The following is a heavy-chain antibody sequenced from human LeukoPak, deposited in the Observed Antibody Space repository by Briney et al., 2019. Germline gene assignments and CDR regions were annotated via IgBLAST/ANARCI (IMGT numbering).Heavy chain of an antibody. CDR1: GFTFSSYA. CDR2: ISGSGGST. D-gene: IGHD3-22*01. Sequence: GGSLRLSXAASGFTFSSYAMSWVRQAPGKGLEWVSAISGSGGSTYYADSVKGRFTISRDNSKNTLYLQMNSLRAEDTAVYYCAKDGRTYYYDSSGYQQRRDDYWGQGTLVTVSS. J-gene: IGHJ4*02. CDR3: AKDGRTYYYDSSGYQQRRDDY. V-gene: IGHV3-23*01.